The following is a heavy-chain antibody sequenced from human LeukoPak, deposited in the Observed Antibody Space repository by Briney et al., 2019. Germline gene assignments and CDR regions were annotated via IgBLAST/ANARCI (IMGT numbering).Heavy chain of an antibody. Sequence: GGSLRLSCAASGFTFSSYEMNWVRQAPGKGLEWVSYISSSGSTIYYADSVKGRFTISRENAKNSLYLQMNSLRAEDTAVYYCARSTRGIAVAGFDYWGQGTLVTVSS. CDR1: GFTFSSYE. D-gene: IGHD6-19*01. CDR3: ARSTRGIAVAGFDY. CDR2: ISSSGSTI. V-gene: IGHV3-48*03. J-gene: IGHJ4*02.